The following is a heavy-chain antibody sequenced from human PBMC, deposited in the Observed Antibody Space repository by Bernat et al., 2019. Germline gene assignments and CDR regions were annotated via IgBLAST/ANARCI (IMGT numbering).Heavy chain of an antibody. CDR2: IIPIFGTA. D-gene: IGHD3-22*01. J-gene: IGHJ4*02. CDR1: GGTFSSYA. CDR3: ARALSRWATYDSSGYYYY. V-gene: IGHV1-69*06. Sequence: QVQLVQSGAEVKKPGSSVKVSCKASGGTFSSYAISWVRQAPGQGLEWMGGIIPIFGTANYAQKFQGRVTITADKSTSTAYMELSSLRSEDTAVYYCARALSRWATYDSSGYYYYWGQGTLVTVSS.